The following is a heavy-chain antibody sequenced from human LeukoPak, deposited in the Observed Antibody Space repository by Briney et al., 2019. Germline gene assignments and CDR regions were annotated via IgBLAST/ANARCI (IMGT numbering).Heavy chain of an antibody. CDR3: ARSSFGSHRQDGMDV. Sequence: PGRSLRLSCAASGFTLSSYGMHWVCQAPGKGLEWVAVIWYDGSNKYYADSVKGRFTISRDNSKNTVYLQMNSLRADDTAVYYCARSSFGSHRQDGMDVWGQGTTVTVS. J-gene: IGHJ6*02. D-gene: IGHD1-26*01. CDR2: IWYDGSNK. V-gene: IGHV3-33*01. CDR1: GFTLSSYG.